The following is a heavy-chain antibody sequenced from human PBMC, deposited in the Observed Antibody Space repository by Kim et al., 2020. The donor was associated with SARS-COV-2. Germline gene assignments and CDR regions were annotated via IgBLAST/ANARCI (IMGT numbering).Heavy chain of an antibody. J-gene: IGHJ5*02. CDR2: INSGGGTT. D-gene: IGHD3-10*01. V-gene: IGHV3-23*03. Sequence: GGSLRLSCVASGFTLRSYAMSWVRQAPGKGLEWVSIINSGGGTTYYADSVKGRFTISRDDSKNTMYLQMNSLRVEDTAIYYCANFRGVMGSWAQGTRV. CDR3: ANFRGVMGS. CDR1: GFTLRSYA.